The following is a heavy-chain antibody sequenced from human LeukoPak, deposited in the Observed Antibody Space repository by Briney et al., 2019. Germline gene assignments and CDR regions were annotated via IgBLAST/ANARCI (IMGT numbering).Heavy chain of an antibody. CDR1: GYTFTSYD. J-gene: IGHJ6*03. CDR2: MSPNSGNT. V-gene: IGHV1-8*03. Sequence: ASVKVSCKASGYTFTSYDINWVRQATGQGLEWMGWMSPNSGNTGYAQKFQGRVTITRNTSISTAYMELSSLRSEDTAVYYCARGIGVRDYYYYYMDVWGKGTTVTVSS. CDR3: ARGIGVRDYYYYYMDV. D-gene: IGHD3-10*01.